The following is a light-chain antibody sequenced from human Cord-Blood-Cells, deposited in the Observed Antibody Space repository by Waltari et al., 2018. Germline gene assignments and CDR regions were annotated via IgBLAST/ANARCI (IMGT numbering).Light chain of an antibody. Sequence: EIVMTQSPATLSVSPGERATLPCRASQSVSSNLAWYQQKPGQAPRLLIYGASTRATGIPARFSGSGSGTEFTLNISSLQSEDFAVYYCQQYNNWPYTFGQGTKLEIK. CDR1: QSVSSN. V-gene: IGKV3-15*01. CDR2: GAS. J-gene: IGKJ2*01. CDR3: QQYNNWPYT.